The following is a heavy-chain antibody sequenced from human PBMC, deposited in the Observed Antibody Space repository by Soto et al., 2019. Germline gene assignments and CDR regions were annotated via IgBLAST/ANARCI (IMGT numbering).Heavy chain of an antibody. J-gene: IGHJ3*02. CDR3: ARLGGAARPLSAFDI. CDR1: GGSISSYY. CDR2: FYYRGST. Sequence: SETLSLTCTVSGGSISSYYWSWIRHPPGKGLEWIGYFYYRGSTSYKSSLKSRATISGDTAKNQVSLKLTSVTAADTAVYYCARLGGAARPLSAFDIWGQGTMVTVSS. D-gene: IGHD6-6*01. V-gene: IGHV4-59*01.